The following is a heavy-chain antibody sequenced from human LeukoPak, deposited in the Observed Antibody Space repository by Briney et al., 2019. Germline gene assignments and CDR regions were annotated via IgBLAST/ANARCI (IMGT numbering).Heavy chain of an antibody. D-gene: IGHD5-12*01. CDR3: AKDRHSGYDFSPFDY. Sequence: PGGSLRLSCAASGFTFSSYSMNWVRQAPGKGLEWVSAISGSGGSTYYADSVKGWFTISRDNSKNTLYLQMNSLRAEDTAVYYCAKDRHSGYDFSPFDYWGQGTLVTVSS. CDR2: ISGSGGST. V-gene: IGHV3-23*01. J-gene: IGHJ4*02. CDR1: GFTFSSYS.